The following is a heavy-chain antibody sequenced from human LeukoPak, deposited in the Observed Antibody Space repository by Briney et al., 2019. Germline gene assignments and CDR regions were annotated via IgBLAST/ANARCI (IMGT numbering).Heavy chain of an antibody. CDR1: GYIFTDYH. J-gene: IGHJ4*02. V-gene: IGHV1-2*02. D-gene: IGHD2-2*01. CDR3: ARDLQGNVAVPAAILGD. Sequence: ASVKVSCKASGYIFTDYHIHWVRQAPGQGLEWVGWINPNSGVTNYAQKFQGRVIMTRDTSIRTAYMELSRLTSDDTAVYYCARDLQGNVAVPAAILGDWGQGGLVTVSS. CDR2: INPNSGVT.